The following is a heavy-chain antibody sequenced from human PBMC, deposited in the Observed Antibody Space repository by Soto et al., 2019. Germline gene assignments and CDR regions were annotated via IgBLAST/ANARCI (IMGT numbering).Heavy chain of an antibody. V-gene: IGHV4-34*01. D-gene: IGHD1-26*01. CDR3: ATYWREILMPFFDY. CDR1: GGSFSGYY. CDR2: INHSGST. Sequence: SETLSLTCAVYGGSFSGYYWSWIRQPPGKGLEWIGEINHSGSTNYNPSLKSRVTISVDTSKNQFSLKLSSVTAADTAVYYCATYWREILMPFFDYWGQETLVTVSS. J-gene: IGHJ4*02.